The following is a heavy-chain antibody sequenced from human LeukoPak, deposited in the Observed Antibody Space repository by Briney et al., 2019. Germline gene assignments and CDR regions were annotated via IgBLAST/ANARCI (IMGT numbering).Heavy chain of an antibody. J-gene: IGHJ4*02. CDR3: ARCIAATGTLDY. D-gene: IGHD6-13*01. Sequence: SGPTLVNPTQTLTLTCTFSGFSLSTNGMSVTWVRQPPGKALEWLARIDWDDDKYYSASLKTRLTISKDTSKNQVVLTMTNMDPVGTATYFCARCIAATGTLDYWGQGALVTVSS. CDR1: GFSLSTNGMS. CDR2: IDWDDDK. V-gene: IGHV2-70*11.